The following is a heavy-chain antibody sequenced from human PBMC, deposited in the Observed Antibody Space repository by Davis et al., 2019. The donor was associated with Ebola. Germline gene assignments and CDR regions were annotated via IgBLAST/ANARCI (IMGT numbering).Heavy chain of an antibody. V-gene: IGHV1-18*01. CDR2: MSGFNNNT. CDR3: ARSGEVHY. Sequence: ASVKVSCKASGYTFPASGITWVRQAPGQGLEWMGWMSGFNNNTHYAEQFQGRVTMTTDTSTSTAYMELRSLRSDDTAVYYCARSGEVHYWGQGTLVTASS. J-gene: IGHJ4*02. CDR1: GYTFPASG. D-gene: IGHD3-16*01.